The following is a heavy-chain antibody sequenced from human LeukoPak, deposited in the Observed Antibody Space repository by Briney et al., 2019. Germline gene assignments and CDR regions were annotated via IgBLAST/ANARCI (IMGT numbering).Heavy chain of an antibody. CDR3: ARHGNPTPSYYDSSGYYYSWFDP. D-gene: IGHD3-22*01. CDR2: IYYSGST. V-gene: IGHV4-39*01. Sequence: SETLSLTCTVSGGSISSSSYYWGWIRQPPGKGLEWIGSIYYSGSTYYNPSLKSRVTISVDTSKNQFSLKLSSVTAADTAVYYCARHGNPTPSYYDSSGYYYSWFDPWGQGTLVTVSS. CDR1: GGSISSSSYY. J-gene: IGHJ5*02.